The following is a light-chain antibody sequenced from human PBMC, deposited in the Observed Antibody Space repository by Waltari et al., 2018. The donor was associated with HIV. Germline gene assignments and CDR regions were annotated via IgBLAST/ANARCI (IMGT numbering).Light chain of an antibody. CDR3: QQYNSWPLT. Sequence: EIVMTQSPATLSVSTGERATLSCRASQSVATNLAWYQQKPGQAPRLLIYGASTRATGIPARFSGSGSGTEFTLTITSLQSEDFEVYYCQQYNSWPLTFGGGTKVEIK. J-gene: IGKJ4*01. CDR1: QSVATN. CDR2: GAS. V-gene: IGKV3-15*01.